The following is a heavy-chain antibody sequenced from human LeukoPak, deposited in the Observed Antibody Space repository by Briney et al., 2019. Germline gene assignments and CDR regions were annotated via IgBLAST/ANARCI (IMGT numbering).Heavy chain of an antibody. D-gene: IGHD3-10*01. Sequence: SETLSLTCTVSGGSISSYYWSWIRQPPGKGLEWIGYIYYSGSTNYNPSLKSRVTISVDTSENQFSLKLSSVTAADTAVYYCARDRGDYFDYWGQGTLVTVSS. CDR1: GGSISSYY. J-gene: IGHJ4*02. CDR2: IYYSGST. CDR3: ARDRGDYFDY. V-gene: IGHV4-59*12.